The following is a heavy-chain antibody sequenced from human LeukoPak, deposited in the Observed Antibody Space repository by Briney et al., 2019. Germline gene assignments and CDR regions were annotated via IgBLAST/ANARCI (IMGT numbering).Heavy chain of an antibody. D-gene: IGHD2-15*01. J-gene: IGHJ1*01. CDR2: ISGSGGST. Sequence: GGSLRLSCAASGFTFSSYAMSWVRQAPGKGLEWVSAISGSGGSTYYADSVKGRFTISRGNSKNTLYLQMNSLRAEDTAVYYCAKPIVVVVAARYFQHWGQGTLVTVSS. CDR3: AKPIVVVVAARYFQH. CDR1: GFTFSSYA. V-gene: IGHV3-23*01.